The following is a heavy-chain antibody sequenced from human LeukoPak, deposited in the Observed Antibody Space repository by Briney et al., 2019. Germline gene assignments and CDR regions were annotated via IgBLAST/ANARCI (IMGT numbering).Heavy chain of an antibody. CDR3: AREGQLFRGYFDF. Sequence: SETLSLTCTVSGGSISSSSYYWGWIRQPPGKGLEWIGSIYYSGSTYYNPSLKSRVTISVDTSKNQFSLKLSSVTAADTAVYYCAREGQLFRGYFDFWGQGTLVTVSS. CDR2: IYYSGST. J-gene: IGHJ4*02. V-gene: IGHV4-39*07. CDR1: GGSISSSSYY. D-gene: IGHD6-13*01.